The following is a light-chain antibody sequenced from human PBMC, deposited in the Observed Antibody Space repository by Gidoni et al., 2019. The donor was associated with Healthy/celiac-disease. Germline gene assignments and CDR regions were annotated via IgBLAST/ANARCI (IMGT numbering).Light chain of an antibody. V-gene: IGKV1-39*01. CDR1: KSISSY. Sequence: DIQVTQSPSSLSAAVGDRITITCRASKSISSYLNWYQQKPGKAPKLLIYAASSLQSGVPSRFSGSGSGTDFTLTIRSLQPEDFATYYCQQSYSTPRTFGGGTKVEIK. J-gene: IGKJ4*01. CDR3: QQSYSTPRT. CDR2: AAS.